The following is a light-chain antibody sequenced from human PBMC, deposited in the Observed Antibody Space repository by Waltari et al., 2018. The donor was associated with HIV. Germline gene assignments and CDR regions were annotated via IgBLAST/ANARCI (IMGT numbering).Light chain of an antibody. Sequence: QSALTQSASVSGSPGQSITISCTGTSSDVGGYNYVPWYQQHPGKAPKLVIYNVSNRPSWVSNRFSCSKSGNTASLTISGLQAEDEAEYYCSSYTSSNTVIFGGGTRVTVL. V-gene: IGLV2-14*01. CDR3: SSYTSSNTVI. CDR2: NVS. CDR1: SSDVGGYNY. J-gene: IGLJ2*01.